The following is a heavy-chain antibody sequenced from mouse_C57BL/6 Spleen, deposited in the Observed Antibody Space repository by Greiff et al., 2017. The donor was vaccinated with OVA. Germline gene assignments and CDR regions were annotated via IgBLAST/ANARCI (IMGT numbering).Heavy chain of an antibody. CDR3: ARGGITTVVDC. CDR2: IDPSDSYT. D-gene: IGHD1-1*01. CDR1: GYTFTSYW. V-gene: IGHV1-50*01. Sequence: QVQLQQPGAELVKPGASVKLSCKASGYTFTSYWMQWVKQRPGQGLEWIGEIDPSDSYTNYNQKFKGKATLTVDTSSSTAYMQLSSLTSEDSAVDYCARGGITTVVDCWGKGTTLTVSS. J-gene: IGHJ2*01.